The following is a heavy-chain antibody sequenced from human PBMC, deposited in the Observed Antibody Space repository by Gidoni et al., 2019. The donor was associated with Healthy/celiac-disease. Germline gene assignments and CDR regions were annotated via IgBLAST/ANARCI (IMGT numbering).Heavy chain of an antibody. CDR1: SVTTRSHT. CDR2: LRSKANSYAT. V-gene: IGHV3-73*02. CDR3: TRLGRPVTIWFGEFLDPYFDY. Sequence: EAQLAESWEGLVQPGGSLKHSTDTPSVTTRSHTMPLDPLASGKGLEWVCRLRSKANSYATAYAASVKVRLTISRDYSKNTAYLQMNSLKTEYTAVYYCTRLGRPVTIWFGEFLDPYFDYWGQGTLVTVSS. J-gene: IGHJ4*02. D-gene: IGHD3-10*01.